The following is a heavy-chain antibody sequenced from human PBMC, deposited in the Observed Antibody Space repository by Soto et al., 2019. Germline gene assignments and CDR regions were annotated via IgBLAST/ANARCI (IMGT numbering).Heavy chain of an antibody. J-gene: IGHJ4*02. Sequence: QEQLVQSGAEVKKSGSSVTVSCKDSGGLFSSYAVSWVRQAPGQGLEWMGGSNPVFGTAYHAQKFQGRVTITADESTNTAYMELSRLRSEDTAMYYCARGGSGYIWFNEYWGQGTLVTVSS. D-gene: IGHD3-22*01. V-gene: IGHV1-69*01. CDR1: GGLFSSYA. CDR3: ARGGSGYIWFNEY. CDR2: SNPVFGTA.